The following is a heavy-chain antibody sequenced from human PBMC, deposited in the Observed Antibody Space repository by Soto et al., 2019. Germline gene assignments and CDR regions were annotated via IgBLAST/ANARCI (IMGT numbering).Heavy chain of an antibody. J-gene: IGHJ4*02. V-gene: IGHV1-3*01. D-gene: IGHD2-21*02. CDR3: VPIKVHGGNSRLLDY. CDR2: INAGNGNT. Sequence: ASVKVSCKASGYTFTSYAMHWVRQAPGQRLEWMGWINAGNGNTKYSQKFQGRVTITRDTSASTAYMELSSLRSEDTAVYYCVPIKVHGGNSRLLDYWGQGTLVTVSS. CDR1: GYTFTSYA.